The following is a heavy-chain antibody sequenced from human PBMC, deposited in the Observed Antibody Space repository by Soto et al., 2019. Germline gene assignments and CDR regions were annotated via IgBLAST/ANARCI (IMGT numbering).Heavy chain of an antibody. CDR2: IYSGGAT. V-gene: IGHV3-66*01. CDR1: GFTVSNNY. D-gene: IGHD1-1*01. CDR3: ARDGTYNWV. Sequence: EVQLVASGGGLVQPGGSLRLSCAASGFTVSNNYMRWVRQAPGKGLEWVSLIYSGGATYYAASVKGRFTISRDNSKNTLSLQMNSLGAEDTAVYYCARDGTYNWVGGQGILVTVSS. J-gene: IGHJ4*02.